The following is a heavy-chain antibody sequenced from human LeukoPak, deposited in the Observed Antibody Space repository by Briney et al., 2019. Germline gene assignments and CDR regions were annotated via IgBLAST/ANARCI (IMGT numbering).Heavy chain of an antibody. CDR1: GFSFSRYW. CDR2: IRKDGGER. J-gene: IGHJ3*02. D-gene: IGHD2-21*01. V-gene: IGHV3-7*01. CDR3: ARVARLGDAFDI. Sequence: GGSLRLSCAASGFSFSRYWMTWVRQAPGKGLEWVANIRKDGGERYYVDSVKGRFTISRDNAKNSLYLQMNSLRAEDTAVYYCARVARLGDAFDIWGQGTMVTVS.